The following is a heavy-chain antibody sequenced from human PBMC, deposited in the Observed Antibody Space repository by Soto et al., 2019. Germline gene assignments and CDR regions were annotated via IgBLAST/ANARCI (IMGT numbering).Heavy chain of an antibody. Sequence: QVQLVQSGAEVKKPGASVKVSCKASGYTFTSYAMHWVRQAPGQRLEWMGWINAGNGNTKYSQKFQGRVTITRDTSASTADMELSSLRSEETAVNYCARSRGIAAAGTAWFDPWGQGTLVTVSS. CDR2: INAGNGNT. CDR1: GYTFTSYA. D-gene: IGHD6-13*01. J-gene: IGHJ5*02. CDR3: ARSRGIAAAGTAWFDP. V-gene: IGHV1-3*01.